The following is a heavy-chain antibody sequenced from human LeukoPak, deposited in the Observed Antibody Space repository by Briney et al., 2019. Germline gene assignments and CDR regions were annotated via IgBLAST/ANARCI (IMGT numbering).Heavy chain of an antibody. CDR2: ISSSSSYI. CDR3: ARGRDGYNRGFDY. Sequence: GGSLRLSCAASGFTFSSYSMNWVRQAPGKGLEWVSSISSSSSYIYYADSVKGRFTISRDNAKNSLYLQMNSLRAEDTAVYYCARGRDGYNRGFDYWGRGTLVTVSS. J-gene: IGHJ4*02. CDR1: GFTFSSYS. V-gene: IGHV3-21*01. D-gene: IGHD5-24*01.